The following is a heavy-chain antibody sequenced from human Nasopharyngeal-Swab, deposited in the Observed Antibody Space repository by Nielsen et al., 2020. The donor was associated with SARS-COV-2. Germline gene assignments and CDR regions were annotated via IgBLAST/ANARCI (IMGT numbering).Heavy chain of an antibody. CDR1: GFTFSTYN. CDR2: ISSSSTYI. D-gene: IGHD6-13*01. CDR3: ARVGSSSWYFDY. V-gene: IGHV3-21*01. Sequence: GESLKISCAASGFTFSTYNMNWVRQVPGKGLEWISSISSSSTYIYYADSVKGRFTISRDNAKNSVYLQMNSLRADDTAVYYCARVGSSSWYFDYWGQGTLVTVSS. J-gene: IGHJ4*02.